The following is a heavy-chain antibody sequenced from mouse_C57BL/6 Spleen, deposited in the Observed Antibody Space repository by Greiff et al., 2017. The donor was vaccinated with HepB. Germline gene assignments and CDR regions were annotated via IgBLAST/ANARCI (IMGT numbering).Heavy chain of an antibody. Sequence: QVQLQQSGAELVKPGASVKISCKASGYAFSIYWMNWVKQRPGKGLEWIGQIYPGDGDTNYNGKFKGKATLTADKSSSTAYMQLSSLTSEDSAVYFCARSGSSPWYFDVWGTGTTVTVSS. J-gene: IGHJ1*03. D-gene: IGHD1-1*01. CDR1: GYAFSIYW. CDR3: ARSGSSPWYFDV. CDR2: IYPGDGDT. V-gene: IGHV1-80*01.